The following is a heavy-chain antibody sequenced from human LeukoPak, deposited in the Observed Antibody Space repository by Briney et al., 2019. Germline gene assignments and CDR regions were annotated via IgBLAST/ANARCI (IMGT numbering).Heavy chain of an antibody. CDR1: GGSFSGYC. J-gene: IGHJ3*02. D-gene: IGHD1-1*01. CDR2: INHSGST. Sequence: PSETLSLTCAVYGGSFSGYCWSWIRQPPGKGLEWIGEINHSGSTNYNPSLKSRVTISVDTSKNQFSLKLSSVTAADTAVYYCARGTTRLNDAFDIWGQGTMVTVSS. V-gene: IGHV4-34*01. CDR3: ARGTTRLNDAFDI.